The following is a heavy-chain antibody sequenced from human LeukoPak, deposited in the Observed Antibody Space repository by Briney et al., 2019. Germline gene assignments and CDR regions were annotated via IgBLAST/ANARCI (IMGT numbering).Heavy chain of an antibody. CDR1: GFTLSNYW. CDR3: ARAVKGSFDY. J-gene: IGHJ4*02. V-gene: IGHV3-7*01. CDR2: INQDGSEK. D-gene: IGHD6-19*01. Sequence: PGGSLRLSCAASGFTLSNYWMNWVRQAPGKGLEWVANINQDGSEKYYVDSVKGRFTISRDNAKNSLYLQMNSLRAEDTAVYYCARAVKGSFDYWGQGTLVTVSS.